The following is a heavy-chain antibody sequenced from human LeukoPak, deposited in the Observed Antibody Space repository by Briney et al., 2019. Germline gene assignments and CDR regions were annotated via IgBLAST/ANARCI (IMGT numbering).Heavy chain of an antibody. V-gene: IGHV3-30*01. CDR1: GFTFSSYA. D-gene: IGHD4-11*01. CDR2: ISYDGSNK. Sequence: GGSLRLSCAASGFTFSSYAMHWVRQAPGKGLEWVAVISYDGSNKYYADSVKGRFTISRDNSKNTLYLQMNSLRAEDTAVYYCARVGGNYVFDYWGQGTLVTVSS. J-gene: IGHJ4*02. CDR3: ARVGGNYVFDY.